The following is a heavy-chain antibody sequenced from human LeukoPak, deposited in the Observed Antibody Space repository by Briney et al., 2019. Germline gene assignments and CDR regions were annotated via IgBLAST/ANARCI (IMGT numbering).Heavy chain of an antibody. CDR3: AREEAFQLEASLDQ. Sequence: GRSLRLSCAAAGFTFGDFGMHWVRQAPGKGLEWVALIWKDGSDEFYADSVKGRFTIPRDNSRNTLSLQMNSLRGEDTAVYYCAREEAFQLEASLDQWGQGTLVTVSS. D-gene: IGHD3-3*01. CDR1: GFTFGDFG. V-gene: IGHV3-33*01. CDR2: IWKDGSDE. J-gene: IGHJ4*02.